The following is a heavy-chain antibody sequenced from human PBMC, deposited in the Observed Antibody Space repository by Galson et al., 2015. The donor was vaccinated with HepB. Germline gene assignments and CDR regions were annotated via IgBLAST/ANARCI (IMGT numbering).Heavy chain of an antibody. CDR3: AAVLYSYDSSGYYYDDY. D-gene: IGHD3-22*01. Sequence: SVKVSCKASGFTFTSSAMQWVRQARGQRLEWIGWIVVGSGNTNYAQKFQERVTITRDMSTSTAYMELSSLRSEDTAVYYCAAVLYSYDSSGYYYDDYWGQGTLVTVSS. CDR1: GFTFTSSA. J-gene: IGHJ4*02. V-gene: IGHV1-58*02. CDR2: IVVGSGNT.